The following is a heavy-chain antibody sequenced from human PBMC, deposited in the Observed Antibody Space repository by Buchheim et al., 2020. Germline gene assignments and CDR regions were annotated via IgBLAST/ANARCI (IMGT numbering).Heavy chain of an antibody. D-gene: IGHD3-3*01. CDR2: ISYDGSNT. CDR3: ARASGYLDY. CDR1: GFTFSSYA. Sequence: QVQLVESGGGVVQPGRSLRLSCAASGFTFSSYAMHWVRQAPGKGLEWVAVISYDGSNTNYADSVKGRFNISRDKSKNTLHPQMNSLRAEDTAVYYCARASGYLDYLSQGTL. V-gene: IGHV3-30*04. J-gene: IGHJ4*02.